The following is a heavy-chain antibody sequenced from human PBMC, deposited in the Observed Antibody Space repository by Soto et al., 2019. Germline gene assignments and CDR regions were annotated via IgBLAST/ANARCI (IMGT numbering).Heavy chain of an antibody. D-gene: IGHD3-10*01. V-gene: IGHV4-31*03. J-gene: IGHJ3*02. CDR1: GGSISSGGYY. CDR3: ARDSIGRGRAFDI. CDR2: IYYSGST. Sequence: QVQLQESGPGLVKPSQTLSLTCTVSGGSISSGGYYWSWIRQHPGKGLEWIGYIYYSGSTYYNPSLKSGFTISVDTSKNQFSLKLSSVTAADTAVYYGARDSIGRGRAFDIWGQGTMVTVSS.